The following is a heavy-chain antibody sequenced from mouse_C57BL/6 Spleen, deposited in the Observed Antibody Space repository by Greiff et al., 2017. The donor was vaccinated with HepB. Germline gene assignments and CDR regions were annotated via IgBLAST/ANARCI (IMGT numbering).Heavy chain of an antibody. J-gene: IGHJ4*01. V-gene: IGHV1-7*01. Sequence: VQRVESGAELAKPGASVKLSCKASGYTITSYWMHWVKQRPGQGLEWIGYINPSSGYTKYNQKFKDKATLTADKSSSTAYMQLSSLTYEDSAVYYCAILGRSYAMDYWGQGTSVTVSS. D-gene: IGHD4-1*01. CDR2: INPSSGYT. CDR3: AILGRSYAMDY. CDR1: GYTITSYW.